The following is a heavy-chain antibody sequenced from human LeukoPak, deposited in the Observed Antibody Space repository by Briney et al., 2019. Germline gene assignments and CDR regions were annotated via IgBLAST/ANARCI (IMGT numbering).Heavy chain of an antibody. D-gene: IGHD4-17*01. CDR3: AKDSETYGDYVGLDY. CDR2: ISYDGSNK. J-gene: IGHJ4*02. V-gene: IGHV3-30*18. CDR1: GFTFSSYG. Sequence: PGGSLRLSCAASGFTFSSYGMHWVRQAPGKGLEWVAVISYDGSNKYYADSVKGRFTISRDNSKNTLYLQMNSLRAEDTAVYYCAKDSETYGDYVGLDYWGQGTLVTVSS.